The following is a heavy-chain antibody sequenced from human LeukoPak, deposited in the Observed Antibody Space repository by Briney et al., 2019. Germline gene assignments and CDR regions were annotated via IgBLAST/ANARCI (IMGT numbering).Heavy chain of an antibody. V-gene: IGHV3-53*05. J-gene: IGHJ3*02. CDR2: IYSGGST. CDR1: GFTVSSNY. CDR3: ARGEVVVVPAAPSELDAFDI. Sequence: GGSLRLSCAASGFTVSSNYMSWVRRAPGKGLEWVSVIYSGGSTYYADSVKGRFTISRDNSKNTLYLQMNSLRAEDTAVYYCARGEVVVVPAAPSELDAFDIWGQGTMVTVSS. D-gene: IGHD2-2*01.